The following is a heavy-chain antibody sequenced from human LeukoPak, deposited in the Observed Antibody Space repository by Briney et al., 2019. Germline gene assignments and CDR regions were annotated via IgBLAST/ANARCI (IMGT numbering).Heavy chain of an antibody. CDR1: GFTFSSYA. D-gene: IGHD6-13*01. CDR3: ARGVGSSWLERYYFDY. V-gene: IGHV3-23*01. CDR2: ISGSGGST. J-gene: IGHJ4*02. Sequence: GGSLRLSCAASGFTFSSYAMSWVRQAPGKGLEWVSTISGSGGSTYYADSVKGRFTISRDNAKNSLYLQMNSLRDEDTAVYYCARGVGSSWLERYYFDYWGQGTLVTVSS.